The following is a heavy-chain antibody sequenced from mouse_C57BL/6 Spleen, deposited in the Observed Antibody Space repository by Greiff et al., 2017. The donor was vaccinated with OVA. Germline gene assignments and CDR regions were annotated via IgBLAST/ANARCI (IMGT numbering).Heavy chain of an antibody. D-gene: IGHD1-1*01. V-gene: IGHV1-64*01. CDR2: IHPNSGST. CDR1: GYTFTSYW. J-gene: IGHJ4*01. Sequence: VQLQQSGAELVKPGASVKLSCKASGYTFTSYWMHWVKQRPGQGLEWIGMIHPNSGSTNYNEKFKSKATLTVDKSSSTACMQLSSLTSEDSAVYYYECSCDEAMDYWGQGTSVTVSS. CDR3: ECSCDEAMDY.